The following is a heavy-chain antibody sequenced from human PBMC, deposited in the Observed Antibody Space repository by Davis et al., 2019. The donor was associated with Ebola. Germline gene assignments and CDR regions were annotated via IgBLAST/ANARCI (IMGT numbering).Heavy chain of an antibody. CDR2: ISSSSSTI. Sequence: PGGSLRLSCAASGFTFSSCAMHWVRQAPGKGLEWVSYISSSSSTIYYADSVKGRFTISRDNSKNTLYLQMNSLRAEDTAVYYCARAHSSGYWGQGTLVTVSS. V-gene: IGHV3-48*01. CDR3: ARAHSSGY. CDR1: GFTFSSCA. J-gene: IGHJ4*02. D-gene: IGHD6-25*01.